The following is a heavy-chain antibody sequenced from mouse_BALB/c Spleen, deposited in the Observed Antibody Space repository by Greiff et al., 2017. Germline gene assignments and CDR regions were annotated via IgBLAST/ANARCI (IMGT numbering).Heavy chain of an antibody. CDR1: GFSLTSYG. Sequence: VKLMESGPGLVAPSQSLSITCTVSGFSLTSYGVHWVRQPPGKGLEWLGVIWAGGSTNYNSALMSRLSISKDNSKSQVFLKMNSLQTDDTAMYYCAREDYGSSWGYFDVWGAGTTVTVSS. J-gene: IGHJ1*01. D-gene: IGHD1-1*01. CDR2: IWAGGST. CDR3: AREDYGSSWGYFDV. V-gene: IGHV2-9*02.